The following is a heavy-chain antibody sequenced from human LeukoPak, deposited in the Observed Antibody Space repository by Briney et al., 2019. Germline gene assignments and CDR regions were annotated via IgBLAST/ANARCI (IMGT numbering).Heavy chain of an antibody. CDR1: GDSVSSNSAA. CDR2: KYYRSKWHN. CDR3: GRDVWFDFDY. Sequence: SQTLSLTFAISGDSVSSNSAAWHSIRKSPSRGFEWLGRKYYRSKWHNVYAGSMKSQITINEDTSMNQFSLQLNSMTREYSAVYWCGRDVWFDFDYGGRGPGVSVS. D-gene: IGHD3-10*01. J-gene: IGHJ4*02. V-gene: IGHV6-1*01.